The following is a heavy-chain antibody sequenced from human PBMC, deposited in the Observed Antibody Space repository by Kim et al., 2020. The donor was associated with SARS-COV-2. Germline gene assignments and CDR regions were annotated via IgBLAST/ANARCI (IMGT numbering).Heavy chain of an antibody. CDR1: GFTFSSYS. J-gene: IGHJ4*02. CDR3: ARGQKAAAGSPFDY. V-gene: IGHV3-21*01. CDR2: ISSSSSYI. D-gene: IGHD6-13*01. Sequence: GGSLRLSCAASGFTFSSYSMNWVRQAPGKGLEWVSSISSSSSYIYYADSVKGRFTISRDNAKNSLYLQMNSLRAEDTAVYYCARGQKAAAGSPFDYWGQGTLVTVSS.